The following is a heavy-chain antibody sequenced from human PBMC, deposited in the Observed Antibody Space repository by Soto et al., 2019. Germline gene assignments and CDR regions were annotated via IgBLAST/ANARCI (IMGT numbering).Heavy chain of an antibody. CDR2: IYPGDSDT. CDR1: GYSFTSYW. J-gene: IGHJ4*01. D-gene: IGHD6-13*01. CDR3: ARLQAAAGDNDLTFDY. Sequence: GESLKISCKGSGYSFTSYWIGWVRQMPGKSLEWMGIIYPGDSDTRYSPSFQGQVTISADKSISTAYLQWSSLKASDTAMYYCARLQAAAGDNDLTFDYWGHGTLVTVSS. V-gene: IGHV5-51*01.